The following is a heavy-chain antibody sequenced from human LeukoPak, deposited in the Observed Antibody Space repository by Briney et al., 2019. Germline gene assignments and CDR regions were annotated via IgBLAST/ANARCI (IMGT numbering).Heavy chain of an antibody. Sequence: GASVKVSCKASGYIFTGYYIHWVRQAPGQGLEWMGWINPDSGVTNYAQKFQGRVTMTRDTSISTAYMELSRLRSDDTAVYYCARGRDSGSPYDAFDIWGQGTMVTVSS. V-gene: IGHV1-2*02. D-gene: IGHD1-26*01. CDR1: GYIFTGYY. CDR2: INPDSGVT. CDR3: ARGRDSGSPYDAFDI. J-gene: IGHJ3*02.